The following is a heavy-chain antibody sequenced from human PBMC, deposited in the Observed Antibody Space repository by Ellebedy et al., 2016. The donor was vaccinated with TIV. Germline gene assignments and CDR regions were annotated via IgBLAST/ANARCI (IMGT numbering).Heavy chain of an antibody. CDR1: GYTFTSYD. Sequence: ASVKVSCXASGYTFTSYDINWVRQATGQGLEWMGWMNPNSGNTGYAQKFQGRVTMTRNTSISTAYMELGSLRSEDTAVYYCARAGCSSTSCYPYWGQGTLVTVSS. D-gene: IGHD2-2*01. CDR3: ARAGCSSTSCYPY. CDR2: MNPNSGNT. V-gene: IGHV1-8*01. J-gene: IGHJ4*02.